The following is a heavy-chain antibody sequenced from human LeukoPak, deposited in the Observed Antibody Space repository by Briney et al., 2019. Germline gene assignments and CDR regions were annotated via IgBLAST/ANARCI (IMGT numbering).Heavy chain of an antibody. D-gene: IGHD6-13*01. V-gene: IGHV1-24*01. J-gene: IGHJ4*02. Sequence: XXPGKGXXXXGGFDPEDGETIYAQKFQGRVTMTEDTSTDTAYMGLSSLRSEATAVYYCATSYSSSWYQFDYWGQGTLVTVSS. CDR2: FDPEDGET. CDR3: ATSYSSSWYQFDY.